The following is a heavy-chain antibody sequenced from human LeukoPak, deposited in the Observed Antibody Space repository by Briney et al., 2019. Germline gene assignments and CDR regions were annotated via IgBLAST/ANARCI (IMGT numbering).Heavy chain of an antibody. CDR2: IYYSGNT. V-gene: IGHV4-59*01. J-gene: IGHJ3*02. CDR3: ARGKYHIVVVRGAFDI. D-gene: IGHD2-21*01. CDR1: GGSISSYY. Sequence: SSETLSLTCTVSGGSISSYYWSWIRQPPGKGLEWIGYIYYSGNTNYNPSLKSRVTISVDTSKNQFSLKLSSVTAADTAVYYCARGKYHIVVVRGAFDIWGQGTMVTVSS.